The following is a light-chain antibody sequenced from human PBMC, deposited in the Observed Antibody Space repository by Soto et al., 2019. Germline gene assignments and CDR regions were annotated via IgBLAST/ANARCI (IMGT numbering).Light chain of an antibody. CDR2: DAS. CDR3: QQRGNWPWT. CDR1: QSVSSY. Sequence: EIVLTQSPATLSLSPGERATLSCRASQSVSSYLAWYQQKPGQAPRLVIYDASSRATGIPARFSGSGSGTDFTLTISSLEPEDFAVYYCQQRGNWPWTFGQGTKVEIK. V-gene: IGKV3-11*01. J-gene: IGKJ1*01.